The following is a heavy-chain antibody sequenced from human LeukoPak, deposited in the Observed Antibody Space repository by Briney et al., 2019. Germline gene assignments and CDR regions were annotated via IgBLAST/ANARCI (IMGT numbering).Heavy chain of an antibody. D-gene: IGHD1-7*01. CDR2: ISYDGSNK. CDR3: ARAGNWNYPLIY. CDR1: GFTLSSYA. V-gene: IGHV3-30*01. Sequence: GGSLRLSCAASGFTLSSYAMHWVRQAPGKGLEGGAVISYDGSNKYYADSVKGRFTISRDNSKNTLYLQMNSLRAEDTAVYYCARAGNWNYPLIYWGQGTLVTVSS. J-gene: IGHJ4*02.